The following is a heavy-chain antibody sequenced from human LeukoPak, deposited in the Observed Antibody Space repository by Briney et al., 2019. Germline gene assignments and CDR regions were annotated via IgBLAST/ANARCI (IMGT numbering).Heavy chain of an antibody. CDR2: ISYDGSNK. V-gene: IGHV3-30*18. J-gene: IGHJ2*01. CDR1: GFTFGSYG. Sequence: GGSLRLSCAASGFTFGSYGMHWVRQAPGKGLEWVAVISYDGSNKYYVDSVKGRFTISRDKSKNTLYLQMNSLRAEDTAVYYCAKGPYAEGDSHFDLWGRGTLVTVSS. CDR3: AKGPYAEGDSHFDL. D-gene: IGHD2-21*02.